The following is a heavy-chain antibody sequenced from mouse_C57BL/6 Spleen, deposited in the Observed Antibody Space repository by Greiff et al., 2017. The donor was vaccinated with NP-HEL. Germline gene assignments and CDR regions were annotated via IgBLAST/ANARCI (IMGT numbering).Heavy chain of an antibody. CDR1: GFTFSDYG. CDR2: ISSGSSTI. J-gene: IGHJ1*03. CDR3: ARRYYGSSYNWYFDV. V-gene: IGHV5-17*01. D-gene: IGHD1-1*01. Sequence: EVMLVESGGGLVKPGGSLKLSCAASGFTFSDYGMHWVRQAPEKGLEWVAYISSGSSTIYYADTVKGRFTISRDNAKNTLFLQMTSLRSEDTAMYYWARRYYGSSYNWYFDVWGTGTTVTVSS.